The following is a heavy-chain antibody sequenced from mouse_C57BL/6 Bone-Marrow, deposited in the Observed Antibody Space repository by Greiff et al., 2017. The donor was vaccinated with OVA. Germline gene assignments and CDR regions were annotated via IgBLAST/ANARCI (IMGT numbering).Heavy chain of an antibody. CDR1: GYTFTSYW. CDR3: AKGDYSLAY. CDR2: IDPSDSYT. D-gene: IGHD2-13*01. J-gene: IGHJ3*01. V-gene: IGHV1-69*01. Sequence: QVQLQQSGAELVMPGASVKLSCKASGYTFTSYWMHWVKQRPGQGLEWIGEIDPSDSYTNYNQKFKGKSTLTVDKSSSTAYMQLSSLTSEDSAVYYCAKGDYSLAYWGQGTLVTVSA.